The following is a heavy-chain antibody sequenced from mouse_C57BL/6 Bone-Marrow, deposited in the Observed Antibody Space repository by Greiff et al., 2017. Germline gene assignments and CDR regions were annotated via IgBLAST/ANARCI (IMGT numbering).Heavy chain of an antibody. V-gene: IGHV1-55*01. CDR1: GYTFTSYW. J-gene: IGHJ1*03. Sequence: VKLQQPGAELVKPGASVKMSCKASGYTFTSYWITWVKQRPGQGLGWIGDIYPGSGSTNYNEKFKSKATLTVDTSSSTAYMQRSSLTSEDSAVYYCARPYYSNYWYFDVWGTGTTVTVSA. CDR3: ARPYYSNYWYFDV. CDR2: IYPGSGST. D-gene: IGHD2-5*01.